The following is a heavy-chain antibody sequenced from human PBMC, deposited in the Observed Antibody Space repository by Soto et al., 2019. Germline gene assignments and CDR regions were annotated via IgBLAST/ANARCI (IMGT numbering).Heavy chain of an antibody. Sequence: GASVKVSCKASGYTFTSYYMHWVRQAPGQGLEWMGIINPSGGSTSYAQKFQGRVTMTRDTSTSTVYMELSSLRSEDTAVYYCARGSSSWYLEYYFDYWGQGTLVTVSS. V-gene: IGHV1-46*03. D-gene: IGHD6-13*01. CDR1: GYTFTSYY. J-gene: IGHJ4*02. CDR3: ARGSSSWYLEYYFDY. CDR2: INPSGGST.